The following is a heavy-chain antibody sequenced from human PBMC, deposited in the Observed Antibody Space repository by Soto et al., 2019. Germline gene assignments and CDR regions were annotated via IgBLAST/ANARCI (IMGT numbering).Heavy chain of an antibody. V-gene: IGHV4-30-4*01. CDR1: GGSISSGDYY. D-gene: IGHD1-1*01. Sequence: SETLSLTCTVSGGSISSGDYYWSWIRQPPGKGLEWIGYIYYSGSTHYNPSLKSRVTISVDTSKNQFSLKLSSVTAADTAVYYCATETERGDDAFDIWGQGTMVTVSS. CDR2: IYYSGST. CDR3: ATETERGDDAFDI. J-gene: IGHJ3*02.